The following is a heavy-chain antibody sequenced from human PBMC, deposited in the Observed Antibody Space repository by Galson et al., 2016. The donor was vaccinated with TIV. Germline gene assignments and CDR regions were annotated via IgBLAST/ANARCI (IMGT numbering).Heavy chain of an antibody. V-gene: IGHV3-48*03. CDR3: ARDGHYSSSWDYFDY. Sequence: LRLSCAASGFTFSSYEMNWVRQAPGKGLEWVSYITRVSTIYYADSVKGRFTISRDDAKNSLYLQMNSPRAEDTAVYYCARDGHYSSSWDYFDYWGKGTTVTVSS. J-gene: IGHJ4*03. CDR2: ITRVSTI. CDR1: GFTFSSYE. D-gene: IGHD6-13*01.